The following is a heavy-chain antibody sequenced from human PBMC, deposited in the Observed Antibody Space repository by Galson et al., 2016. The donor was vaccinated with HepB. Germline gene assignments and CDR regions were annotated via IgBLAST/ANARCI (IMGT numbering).Heavy chain of an antibody. CDR2: IIPIFGTA. CDR1: GGTFSSYT. V-gene: IGHV1-69*13. J-gene: IGHJ3*02. D-gene: IGHD6-13*01. Sequence: SVKVSCKASGGTFSSYTISWVRQAPGQGLEWMGGIIPIFGTANYAQKFQGRVTTTADESTSTAYMELSSLRSEDTAVYYCARDRIAAAFDAFDIWGQGTMVTVSS. CDR3: ARDRIAAAFDAFDI.